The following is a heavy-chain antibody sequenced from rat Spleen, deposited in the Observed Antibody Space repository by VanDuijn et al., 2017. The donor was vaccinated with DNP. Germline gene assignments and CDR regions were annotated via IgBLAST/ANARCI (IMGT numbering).Heavy chain of an antibody. D-gene: IGHD1-6*01. J-gene: IGHJ2*01. CDR1: GFSITSCCR. V-gene: IGHV3-3*01. CDR3: ARGDILRSFDY. Sequence: EVQLQESGPGLVKPSQSLSLTCSVTGFSITSCCRWTWIRKFPGHKLEWMGYINSAGTIEYNPSLKGRISITRDTSKNQFFLQVNSVTTDDTATYFCARGDILRSFDYWGQGVMVTVSS. CDR2: INSAGTI.